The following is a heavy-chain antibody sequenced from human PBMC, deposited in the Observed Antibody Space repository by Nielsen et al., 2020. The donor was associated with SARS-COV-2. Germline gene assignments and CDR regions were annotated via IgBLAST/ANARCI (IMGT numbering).Heavy chain of an antibody. CDR3: AREDLSDGARGAFDI. CDR2: IYSGANST. Sequence: GESLKISCAASGFAFSSYAMTWVRQAPGKGLEWVSIIYSGANSTYYADSVKGRFTISRDNSKNTLYLQMNSLRAEDTAVYYCAREDLSDGARGAFDIWGQGTMVTVSS. CDR1: GFAFSSYA. V-gene: IGHV3-23*03. J-gene: IGHJ3*02. D-gene: IGHD3-16*02.